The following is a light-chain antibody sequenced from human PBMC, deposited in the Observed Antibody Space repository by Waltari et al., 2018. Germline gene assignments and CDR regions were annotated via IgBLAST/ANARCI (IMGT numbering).Light chain of an antibody. Sequence: DIQMSQFPSSLSSSVGDRVTITCRASQDISSYLSWYQQKPGKAPKLLIYSVNSLTSGVPSRFSGSGSGTEFTLTISSLQPEDFATYYCQQGNIYPRTFGQGTKVEF. CDR2: SVN. CDR3: QQGNIYPRT. CDR1: QDISSY. V-gene: IGKV1-17*01. J-gene: IGKJ1*01.